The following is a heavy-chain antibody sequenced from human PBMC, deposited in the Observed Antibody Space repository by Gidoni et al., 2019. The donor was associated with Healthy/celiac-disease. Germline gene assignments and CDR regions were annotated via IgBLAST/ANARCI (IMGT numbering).Heavy chain of an antibody. Sequence: EGQMLESGGGWVQPGGSLRLPGAASGFSCSSYAMSWVRQAPGEGLEWVSAISGSGGSTSSAASVKGRFTISRDNSKTTLSLHMHSLRAADTAVYYCAKTQWLVPSQILFDYWGHGTLVTVSS. CDR3: AKTQWLVPSQILFDY. V-gene: IGHV3-23*01. CDR1: GFSCSSYA. CDR2: ISGSGGST. J-gene: IGHJ4*01. D-gene: IGHD6-19*01.